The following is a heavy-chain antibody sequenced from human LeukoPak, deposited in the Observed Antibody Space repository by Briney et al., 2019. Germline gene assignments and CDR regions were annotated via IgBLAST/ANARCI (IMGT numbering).Heavy chain of an antibody. CDR3: ARSVSGWGNFDY. V-gene: IGHV2-70*11. CDR2: IDWDDDK. Sequence: ESGPTLVNPTQTLTLTCTFSGFSRSTSGMCVSWIRQPPGKALEWLARIDWDDDKYYSTSLKTRLTISKDTSKNQVVLTMTNMDPVDTATYYCARSVSGWGNFDYWGQGTLVTVSS. J-gene: IGHJ4*02. CDR1: GFSRSTSGMC. D-gene: IGHD6-19*01.